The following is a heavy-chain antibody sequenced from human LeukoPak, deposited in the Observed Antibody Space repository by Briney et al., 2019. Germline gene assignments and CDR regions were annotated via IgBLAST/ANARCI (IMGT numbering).Heavy chain of an antibody. J-gene: IGHJ4*02. CDR3: ASGLRYSYGYHFDY. V-gene: IGHV4-59*12. CDR2: ISYSGNT. Sequence: SETLSLTCTVSGGSISNYYWTWIRQPPGKGLEWIGFISYSGNTNYNPSLKSRVTISLDTSKNQFSLKLSSVTAADTAVYYCASGLRYSYGYHFDYWGQGTLVTVSS. CDR1: GGSISNYY. D-gene: IGHD5-18*01.